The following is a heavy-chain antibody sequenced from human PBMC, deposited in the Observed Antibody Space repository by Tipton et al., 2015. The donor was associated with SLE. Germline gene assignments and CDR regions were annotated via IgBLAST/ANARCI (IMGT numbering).Heavy chain of an antibody. CDR1: GFTVSSNY. J-gene: IGHJ4*02. CDR2: IYSGGST. CDR3: ASRESYRWGPIEY. V-gene: IGHV3-53*01. D-gene: IGHD3-16*02. Sequence: SLRLSCAASGFTVSSNYMSWVRQAPGKGLEWVSVIYSGGSTYYADSVKGRFTISRDNAENLLYLQMDSLRGEDTAVYYCASRESYRWGPIEYWGQGTLVAVSS.